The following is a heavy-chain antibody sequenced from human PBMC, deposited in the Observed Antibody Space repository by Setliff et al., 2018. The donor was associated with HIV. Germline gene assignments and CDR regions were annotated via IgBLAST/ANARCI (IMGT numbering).Heavy chain of an antibody. CDR3: ARDEYSSSGSDY. J-gene: IGHJ4*02. D-gene: IGHD6-13*01. CDR2: ISRSSSYI. V-gene: IGHV3-21*01. Sequence: PGGSLRLSCAASGFTFSSYSMNWVRQAPGKGLEWVSSISRSSSYIYYADSVKGRFTISRDNAKNSLYLQMNSLRAEDTAVYYCARDEYSSSGSDYWGQGTLVTVSS. CDR1: GFTFSSYS.